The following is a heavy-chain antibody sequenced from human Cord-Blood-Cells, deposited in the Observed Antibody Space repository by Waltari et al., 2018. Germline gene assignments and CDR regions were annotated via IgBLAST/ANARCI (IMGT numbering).Heavy chain of an antibody. CDR3: ARDSGDQDAFDI. CDR1: GYTFTSYY. J-gene: IGHJ3*02. D-gene: IGHD7-27*01. Sequence: QVQLVQSGAEVKNPGASVKVSCKAAGYTFTSYYMHWVRQAPGQGLEWMGIINPSGGSTSYAQKFQGRVTMTRDTSTSTVYMELSSLRSEDTAVYYCARDSGDQDAFDIWGQGTMVTVSS. CDR2: INPSGGST. V-gene: IGHV1-46*01.